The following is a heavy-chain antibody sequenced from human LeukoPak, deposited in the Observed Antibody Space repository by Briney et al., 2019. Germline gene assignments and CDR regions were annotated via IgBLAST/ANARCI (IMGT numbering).Heavy chain of an antibody. CDR3: ARGDGSASGLYFDS. D-gene: IGHD6-6*01. Sequence: GGSLRPSCARSGFRFSTYWMGWVARPPGKGPEGAAKIGQDGRNKYYVDPVKGRFTISRDNANYALYLQMNSLRAEDAAVCYCARGDGSASGLYFDSWGQGTLVTVSS. CDR2: IGQDGRNK. V-gene: IGHV3-7*01. J-gene: IGHJ4*02. CDR1: GFRFSTYW.